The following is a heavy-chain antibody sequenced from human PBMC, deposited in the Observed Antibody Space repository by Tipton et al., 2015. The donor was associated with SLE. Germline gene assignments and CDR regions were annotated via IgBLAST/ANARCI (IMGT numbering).Heavy chain of an antibody. CDR1: GGSVSSGSYY. CDR2: IYYSGST. CDR3: AREGGDDYGVYNWFDP. Sequence: TLSLTCTVSGGSVSSGSYYWSWIRQPPGKGLEWIGYIYYSGSTNYNPSLKSRVTISVDTSKNQFSLKLSSVTAADTAVYYCAREGGDDYGVYNWFDPWGQGTLVTVSS. D-gene: IGHD4-17*01. J-gene: IGHJ5*02. V-gene: IGHV4-61*01.